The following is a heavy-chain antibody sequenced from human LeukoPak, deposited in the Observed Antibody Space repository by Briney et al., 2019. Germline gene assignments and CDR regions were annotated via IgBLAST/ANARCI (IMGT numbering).Heavy chain of an antibody. Sequence: PSETLSLTCTVSGGSISSYYWSWIRQPPGKVLEWIGYIYYSGSTNYNPSLKSRVTISVDTSKNQFSLKLSSVTAADTAVYYCARHRGYSNYFDYWGQGTLVTVSS. CDR2: IYYSGST. D-gene: IGHD4-11*01. CDR3: ARHRGYSNYFDY. J-gene: IGHJ4*02. CDR1: GGSISSYY. V-gene: IGHV4-59*08.